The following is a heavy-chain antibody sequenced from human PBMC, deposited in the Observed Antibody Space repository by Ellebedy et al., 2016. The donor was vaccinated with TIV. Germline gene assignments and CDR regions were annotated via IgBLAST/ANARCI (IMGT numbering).Heavy chain of an antibody. J-gene: IGHJ4*02. CDR2: ISSSSSYI. CDR1: GFTFSSYG. V-gene: IGHV3-21*01. CDR3: AIWGSLLAVAVRPDY. Sequence: GESLKISCAASGFTFSSYGMHWVRQAPGKGLEWVSSISSSSSYIYYADSVKGRFTISRDNAKNSLYLQMNSLRAEDTAVYYCAIWGSLLAVAVRPDYWGQGTLVTVSS. D-gene: IGHD6-19*01.